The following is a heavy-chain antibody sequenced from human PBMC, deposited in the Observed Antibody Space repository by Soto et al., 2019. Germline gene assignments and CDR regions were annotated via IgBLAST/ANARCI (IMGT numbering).Heavy chain of an antibody. CDR2: IIPILGIA. Sequence: QVQLVQSGAEVKKPGSSVKVSCKASGGTFSSYTISWVRQAPGQGLEWMGRIIPILGIANYAQKLQGRVTITADKSTSTAYMELSSLRSEDTAVYYCATHVPPIGYWGQGTLVTVSS. CDR3: ATHVPPIGY. D-gene: IGHD6-6*01. CDR1: GGTFSSYT. J-gene: IGHJ4*02. V-gene: IGHV1-69*02.